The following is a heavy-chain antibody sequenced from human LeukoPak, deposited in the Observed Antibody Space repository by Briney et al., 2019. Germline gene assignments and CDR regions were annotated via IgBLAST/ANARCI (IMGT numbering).Heavy chain of an antibody. CDR3: ARVARSRHFDY. CDR1: GFTFSSYA. V-gene: IGHV3-21*01. CDR2: ISSSSSYI. Sequence: GGSLRLSCAASGFTFSSYAMSWVRQAPGKGLEWVSSISSSSSYIYYADSVKGRFTISRDNAKNSLYLQMNSLRAEDTAVYYCARVARSRHFDYWGQGTLVTVSS. J-gene: IGHJ4*02. D-gene: IGHD6-13*01.